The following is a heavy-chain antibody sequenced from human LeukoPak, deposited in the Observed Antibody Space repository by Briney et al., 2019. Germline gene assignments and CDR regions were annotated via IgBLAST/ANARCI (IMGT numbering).Heavy chain of an antibody. CDR3: ARGWYQYYFDY. CDR1: GFTFSNYE. D-gene: IGHD2-15*01. Sequence: GGSLRLSCAASGFTFSNYEMNWVRQAPGKGLAWVSYISSSGSAIYYADSVKGRFTISRDNAKNSLYLQMNSLRAEDTAVYYCARGWYQYYFDYWGQGTLVTVSS. CDR2: ISSSGSAI. J-gene: IGHJ4*02. V-gene: IGHV3-48*03.